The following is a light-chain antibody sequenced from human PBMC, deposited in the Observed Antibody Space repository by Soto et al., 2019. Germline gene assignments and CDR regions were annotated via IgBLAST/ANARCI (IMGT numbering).Light chain of an antibody. J-gene: IGKJ3*01. CDR3: QQDKSYSPLFT. CDR2: KAS. Sequence: DIQMTQSPSTLSASVGDRVTITCRASQSISSWLAWYQQKPGKAPKLLIYKASSLESGVPSRFRGSGSGTEFTLTISGQQPYDFATYLCQQDKSYSPLFTFGPGTKVDIK. V-gene: IGKV1-5*03. CDR1: QSISSW.